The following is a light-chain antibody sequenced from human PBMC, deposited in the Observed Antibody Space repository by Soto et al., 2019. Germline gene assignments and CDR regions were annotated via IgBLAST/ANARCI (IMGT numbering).Light chain of an antibody. CDR3: TSWTTSTTLI. J-gene: IGLJ2*01. Sequence: PSVCGSPGQSVIISCSGTSSDVGSYNRVSWYQQPPGTAPKLMIYEVSNRPSGVPDRFSGSKSGNTASLTISGLQAEDEADYYCTSWTTSTTLIFGGGPKVTVL. V-gene: IGLV2-18*02. CDR1: SSDVGSYNR. CDR2: EVS.